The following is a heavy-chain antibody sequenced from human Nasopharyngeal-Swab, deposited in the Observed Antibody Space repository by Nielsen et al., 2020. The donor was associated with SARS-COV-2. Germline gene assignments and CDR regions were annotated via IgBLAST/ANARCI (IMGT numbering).Heavy chain of an antibody. J-gene: IGHJ4*02. D-gene: IGHD2-15*01. CDR3: ARRVGYCSGGSCYFDY. CDR1: GYSFTSYW. V-gene: IGHV5-51*01. Sequence: GGSLRLSCKGSGYSFTSYWIGWVRQMPGKGLEWMGIIYPGDSGNRYSPSFQGQVTISADKSISNAYLQWSSLKASDTAMYYCARRVGYCSGGSCYFDYWGQGTLVTVSS. CDR2: IYPGDSGN.